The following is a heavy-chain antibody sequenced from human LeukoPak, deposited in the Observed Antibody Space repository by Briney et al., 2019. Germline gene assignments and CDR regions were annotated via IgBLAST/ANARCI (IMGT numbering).Heavy chain of an antibody. J-gene: IGHJ4*02. CDR1: GDSLRTTTYY. D-gene: IGHD6-19*01. Sequence: SETLSLTCTVSGDSLRTTTYYWNWIRQPPGKGLEWIGGLYHSGTIYYNPSLKSRVTISADKSKNHFSLKLTSVTAADTAVYYCARVRRYSSGRHYFDYWGQGTLVTVSS. CDR2: LYHSGTI. CDR3: ARVRRYSSGRHYFDY. V-gene: IGHV4-39*07.